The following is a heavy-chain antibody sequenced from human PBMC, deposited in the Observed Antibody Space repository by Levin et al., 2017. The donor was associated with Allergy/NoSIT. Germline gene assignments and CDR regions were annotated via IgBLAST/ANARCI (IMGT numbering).Heavy chain of an antibody. J-gene: IGHJ4*02. D-gene: IGHD4-17*01. CDR3: ASDGEDLGGPFDY. CDR1: GGSISSSSYY. V-gene: IGHV4-39*01. Sequence: SETLSLTCTVSGGSISSSSYYWGWIRQPPGKGLEWIGSIYYSGSTYYNPSLKSRVTISVDTSKNQFSLKLSSVTAADTAVYYCASDGEDLGGPFDYWGQGTLVTVSS. CDR2: IYYSGST.